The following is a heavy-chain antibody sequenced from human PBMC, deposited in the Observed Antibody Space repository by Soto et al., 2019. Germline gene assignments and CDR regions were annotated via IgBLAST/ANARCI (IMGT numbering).Heavy chain of an antibody. Sequence: QVQLVQSGAEVKKPGSSVKVSCKASGGTFSSYAISWVREAPGQGLEWMGGIIPIFGTANYAQKFQGRVTISADESTSTAYMELGGLRSEDRAVYYCVISNSGSYYRKFDYLGQGTLVTVSP. J-gene: IGHJ4*02. D-gene: IGHD1-26*01. CDR1: GGTFSSYA. CDR2: IIPIFGTA. CDR3: VISNSGSYYRKFDY. V-gene: IGHV1-69*12.